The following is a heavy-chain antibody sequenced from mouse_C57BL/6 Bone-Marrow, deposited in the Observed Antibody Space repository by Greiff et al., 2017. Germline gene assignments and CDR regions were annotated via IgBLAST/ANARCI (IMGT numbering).Heavy chain of an antibody. J-gene: IGHJ3*01. CDR3: ARPIDSSGYYWFAY. V-gene: IGHV1-78*01. D-gene: IGHD3-2*02. Sequence: QVQLQQSGAELVKPGASVKMSCKASGYTFTDHTIHWMKQRPEQGLEWIGYIYPRDGSTKYNEKFKGKATLTADKSSSTAYMQLNSLTSEDSAVYFCARPIDSSGYYWFAYWGQGTLVTVSA. CDR1: GYTFTDHT. CDR2: IYPRDGST.